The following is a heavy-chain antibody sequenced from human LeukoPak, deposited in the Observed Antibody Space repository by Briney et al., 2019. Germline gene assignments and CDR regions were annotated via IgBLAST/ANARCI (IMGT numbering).Heavy chain of an antibody. J-gene: IGHJ3*02. CDR1: GGSISSYY. CDR3: VRGFDYRLDAFDI. V-gene: IGHV4-59*01. CDR2: IYYSGST. Sequence: SETLSLTCTVSGGSISSYYWSWIRQPPGKGLEWIGYIYYSGSTNYNPSLKSRVTISVDTSKNQFSLKLSSVTAADTAVYYCVRGFDYRLDAFDIWGQGTMVTVSS. D-gene: IGHD3-16*01.